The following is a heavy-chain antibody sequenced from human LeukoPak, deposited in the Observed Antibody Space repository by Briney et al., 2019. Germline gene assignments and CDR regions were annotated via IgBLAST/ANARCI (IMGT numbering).Heavy chain of an antibody. CDR3: ARLATEQQLPTGGGSYFDY. J-gene: IGHJ4*02. V-gene: IGHV1-2*02. CDR2: INPNSGGT. CDR1: GYTFTGYY. D-gene: IGHD6-13*01. Sequence: ASVKVSCKASGYTFTGYYMHWVRQAPGQGLEWMGWINPNSGGTNYAQKFQGRVTMTRDTSISTAYMELSRLRSDDTAVYYCARLATEQQLPTGGGSYFDYWGQGTLVTVSS.